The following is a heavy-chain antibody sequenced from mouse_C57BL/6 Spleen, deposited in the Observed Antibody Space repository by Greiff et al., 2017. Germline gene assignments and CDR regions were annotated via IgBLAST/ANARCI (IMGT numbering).Heavy chain of an antibody. CDR2: IDPSDSYT. CDR3: APITTVVAPFDY. J-gene: IGHJ2*01. Sequence: QVQPQQPGAELVKPGASVKLSCKASGYTFTSYWMQWVKQRPGQGLEWIGEIDPSDSYTNYNQKFKGKATLTVDTSSSTAYMQLSSLTSEDSAVYYCAPITTVVAPFDYWGQGTTLTVSS. CDR1: GYTFTSYW. V-gene: IGHV1-50*01. D-gene: IGHD1-1*01.